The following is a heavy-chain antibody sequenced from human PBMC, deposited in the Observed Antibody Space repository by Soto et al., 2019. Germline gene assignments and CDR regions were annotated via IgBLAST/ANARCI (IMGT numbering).Heavy chain of an antibody. D-gene: IGHD6-13*01. V-gene: IGHV4-31*03. CDR2: IYYTGST. J-gene: IGHJ5*02. Sequence: ASETLSLTCTVSGGSISSGGYYCSWIRQHPGKGLEWIGYIYYTGSTYYNPSLKSRVTISVDRSKNQFSLKLSSVTAADTAVYYCARRIAAAGTNNWFDPWGKGTLVTVS. CDR3: ARRIAAAGTNNWFDP. CDR1: GGSISSGGYY.